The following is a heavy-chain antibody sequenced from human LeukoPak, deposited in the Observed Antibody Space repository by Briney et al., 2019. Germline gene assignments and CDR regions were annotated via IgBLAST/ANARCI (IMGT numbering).Heavy chain of an antibody. D-gene: IGHD3-10*01. CDR3: AREAPISDSGNYYKSLGY. J-gene: IGHJ4*02. V-gene: IGHV4-59*01. Sequence: SETLFLTCTVSGGSFSSYYWTWIRQPPGKGLEWIGYIYYSGSTNYNPSLKSRVTISVDTSKNQFSLKLSSVTAADTAVYYCAREAPISDSGNYYKSLGYWGQGTLVTVSS. CDR1: GGSFSSYY. CDR2: IYYSGST.